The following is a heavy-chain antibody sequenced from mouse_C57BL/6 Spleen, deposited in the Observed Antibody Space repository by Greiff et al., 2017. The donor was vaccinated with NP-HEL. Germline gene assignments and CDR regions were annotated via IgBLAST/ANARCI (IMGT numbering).Heavy chain of an antibody. Sequence: EVQGVESGGGLVKPGGSLKLSCAASGFTFSSYAMSWVRQTPEKRLEWVATISDGGSYTYYPDNVKGRFTISRDKTKNNLYLQMSHLKSEDTAMYYCASLDYWGQGTTLTVSS. V-gene: IGHV5-4*01. CDR3: ASLDY. CDR1: GFTFSSYA. J-gene: IGHJ2*01. CDR2: ISDGGSYT.